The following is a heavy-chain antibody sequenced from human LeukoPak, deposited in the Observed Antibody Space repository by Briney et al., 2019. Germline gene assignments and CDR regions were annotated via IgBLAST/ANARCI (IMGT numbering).Heavy chain of an antibody. CDR1: GFTFSSYA. Sequence: GGSLRLSCAASGFTFSSYAKSWVRQAPGKGLEWVSAISGSGGSTYYADSVKGRFTISRDNSKNTLYLQMNSLRAEDTAVYYCAKAVGPQLRYFDWLLVCGYPDYWGQGTLVTVSS. CDR3: AKAVGPQLRYFDWLLVCGYPDY. D-gene: IGHD3-9*01. J-gene: IGHJ4*02. CDR2: ISGSGGST. V-gene: IGHV3-23*01.